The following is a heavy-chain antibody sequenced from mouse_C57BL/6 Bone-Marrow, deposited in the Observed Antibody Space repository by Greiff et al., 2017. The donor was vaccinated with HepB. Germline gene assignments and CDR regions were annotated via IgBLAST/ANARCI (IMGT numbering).Heavy chain of an antibody. CDR1: GFTFSDYG. J-gene: IGHJ1*03. CDR3: ARGYYGSSPYWYFDV. CDR2: ISSGSSTI. Sequence: EVMLVVSGGGLVKPGGSLKLSCAASGFTFSDYGMHWVRQAPEKGLEWVAYISSGSSTIYYADTVKGRFTISRDNAKNTLFLQMTSLRSEDTAMYYCARGYYGSSPYWYFDVWGTGTTVTVSS. V-gene: IGHV5-17*01. D-gene: IGHD1-1*01.